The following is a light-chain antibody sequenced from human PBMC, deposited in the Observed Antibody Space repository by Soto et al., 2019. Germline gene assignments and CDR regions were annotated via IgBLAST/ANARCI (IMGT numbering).Light chain of an antibody. V-gene: IGKV3-20*01. J-gene: IGKJ5*01. CDR3: QHYGTSPIT. CDR1: QSVGTR. CDR2: GAS. Sequence: ETLLTQSPGTLSLSPGEVTTLSCWASQSVGTRLAWYQQKPGQPPRLLISGASSRATGIPDRFSGSGSATDFTLTISRLEPEDFALYYCQHYGTSPITFGQGTRLEIK.